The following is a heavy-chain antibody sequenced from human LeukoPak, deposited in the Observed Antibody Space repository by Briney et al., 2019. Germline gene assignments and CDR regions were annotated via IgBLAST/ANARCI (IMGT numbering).Heavy chain of an antibody. CDR3: ARVTLDCGGDCFEYYFDY. D-gene: IGHD2-21*02. V-gene: IGHV1-2*02. CDR1: GYTFTSYY. J-gene: IGHJ4*02. Sequence: ASVKVSCKASGYTFTSYYMHWVRQAPGQGLEWMGWINPNSGGTNYAQKLQGRVTMTTDTSTSTAYMELRSLRSDDTAVYYCARVTLDCGGDCFEYYFDYWGQGTLVTASS. CDR2: INPNSGGT.